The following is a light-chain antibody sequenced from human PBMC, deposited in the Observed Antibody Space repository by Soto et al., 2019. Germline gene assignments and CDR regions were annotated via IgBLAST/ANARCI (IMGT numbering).Light chain of an antibody. Sequence: EIVLTQSPATLSLSPWERATLSCRASQSVSTYLAWYQQKPGQAPRLLISDASNRATGIPVRFSGSGSGTDFTLTISSLEAEDSAVYYCQQRSNWPSITFGQGTRLEIK. V-gene: IGKV3-11*01. J-gene: IGKJ5*01. CDR1: QSVSTY. CDR3: QQRSNWPSIT. CDR2: DAS.